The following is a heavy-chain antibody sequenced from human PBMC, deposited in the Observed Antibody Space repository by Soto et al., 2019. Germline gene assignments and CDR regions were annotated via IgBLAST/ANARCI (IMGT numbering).Heavy chain of an antibody. Sequence: ASVKVSCKASGGTFSSYTISWVRQAPGQGLEWMGRIIPILGIANYAQKFQGRVTITADKSTSTAYMELSSLRSEDTAVYYCARDLGVVPPDYWGQGPLVTVSS. CDR1: GGTFSSYT. CDR3: ARDLGVVPPDY. D-gene: IGHD2-2*01. V-gene: IGHV1-69*04. CDR2: IIPILGIA. J-gene: IGHJ4*02.